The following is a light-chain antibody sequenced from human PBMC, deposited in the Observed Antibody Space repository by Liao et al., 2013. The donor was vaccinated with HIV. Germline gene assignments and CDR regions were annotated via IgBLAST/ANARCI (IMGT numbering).Light chain of an antibody. V-gene: IGLV3-1*01. Sequence: SYELTQPPSVSVSPGQTASITCSGDKLENKYVSWYQKKPGQSPVLVIYQDKNRPSGIPERFSGSNSGNTATLTISRVEAGDEADYYCQVWDNSGYVFGTGTKVTVL. CDR3: QVWDNSGYV. CDR2: QDK. J-gene: IGLJ1*01. CDR1: KLENKY.